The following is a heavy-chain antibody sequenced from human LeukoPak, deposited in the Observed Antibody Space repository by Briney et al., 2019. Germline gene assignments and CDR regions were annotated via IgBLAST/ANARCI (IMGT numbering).Heavy chain of an antibody. Sequence: GASLRLSCAASGFTFSSYAMTWVRQAQGKGLEWVGTISGSGDTTYCADSVKGRFTISRDNSKNTLYLQMNSLRAEDTAVYYCAKGKSYGGGDCYNYWGQGTLVTVSS. CDR3: AKGKSYGGGDCYNY. D-gene: IGHD2-21*02. J-gene: IGHJ4*02. V-gene: IGHV3-23*01. CDR2: ISGSGDTT. CDR1: GFTFSSYA.